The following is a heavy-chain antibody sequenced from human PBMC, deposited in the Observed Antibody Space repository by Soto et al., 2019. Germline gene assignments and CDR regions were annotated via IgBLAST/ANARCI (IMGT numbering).Heavy chain of an antibody. CDR2: INAGNGNT. CDR3: ARVVYGGNSVLYWFDP. D-gene: IGHD2-21*02. V-gene: IGHV1-3*01. Sequence: QVQLVQSGAEVKKPGASVKVSCKASGYTFTSYAMHWVRQAPGQRLEWMGWINAGNGNTKYSQKFQGRVTITRDTSASTAYMELSSLRSEDTAVYYCARVVYGGNSVLYWFDPWGQGTLVTVSS. J-gene: IGHJ5*02. CDR1: GYTFTSYA.